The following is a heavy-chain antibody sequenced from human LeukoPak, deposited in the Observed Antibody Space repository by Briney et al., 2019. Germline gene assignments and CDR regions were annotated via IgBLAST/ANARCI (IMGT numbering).Heavy chain of an antibody. CDR2: IYSGGST. CDR1: GFTVSSNY. CDR3: AVDSRDGYYFDY. J-gene: IGHJ4*02. Sequence: GGSLRLSCAASGFTVSSNYVSWVRQAPGKGLEWVSVIYSGGSTYYPDSVKGRFTISRDNSKNTLYLQMISLRAEDTAVYYCAVDSRDGYYFDYWGQGTLVTVSS. D-gene: IGHD6-13*01. V-gene: IGHV3-66*02.